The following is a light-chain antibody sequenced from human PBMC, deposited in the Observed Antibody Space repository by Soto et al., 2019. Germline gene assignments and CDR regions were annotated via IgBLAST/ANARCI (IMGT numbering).Light chain of an antibody. CDR2: KAS. CDR1: QSIGTW. J-gene: IGKJ2*01. Sequence: DIQMTQSPSTLSASVGDRVTITCRASQSIGTWLAWYQQKPGKAPKVLIHKASSLESGVPSRFSGSGSGTEFTLTISSLQPDDFATYYCQQDNIYPYTFGQGTKVEIK. CDR3: QQDNIYPYT. V-gene: IGKV1-5*03.